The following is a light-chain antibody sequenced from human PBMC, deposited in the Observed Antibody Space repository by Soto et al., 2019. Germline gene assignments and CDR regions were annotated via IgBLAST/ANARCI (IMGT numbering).Light chain of an antibody. CDR1: QSVSSSY. CDR3: HQDDSSPLT. J-gene: IGKJ1*01. V-gene: IGKV3-20*01. CDR2: GAS. Sequence: EIVLTQSPGTLSLSPGERATLSCRASQSVSSSYLAWYQQKPGQAPRLLIYGASSRATGIPDRFSGSGSGTDFTLTISRLEPEDFAVYYCHQDDSSPLTFGQGTKVEIK.